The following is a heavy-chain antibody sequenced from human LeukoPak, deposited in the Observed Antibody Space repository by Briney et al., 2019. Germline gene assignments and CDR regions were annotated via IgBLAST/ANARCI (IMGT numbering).Heavy chain of an antibody. CDR3: ARSISQRKWLRRGSDV. D-gene: IGHD5-12*01. CDR2: MNPNSGNT. J-gene: IGHJ6*02. CDR1: GYTFTSYD. V-gene: IGHV1-8*01. Sequence: ASVKVSCKASGYTFTSYDINWVRQATGQGLEWMGWMNPNSGNTGYAQKFQGRVTMTRNTSISTACMELSSLRSEDTAVYYCARSISQRKWLRRGSDVWGQGTTVTVSS.